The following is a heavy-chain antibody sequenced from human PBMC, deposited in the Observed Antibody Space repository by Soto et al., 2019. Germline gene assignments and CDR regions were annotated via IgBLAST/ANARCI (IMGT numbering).Heavy chain of an antibody. CDR3: ARSITMVRGVPGY. CDR1: AYTFTIYD. CDR2: MNPNSGNT. Sequence: ASVKVSCKASAYTFTIYDINWVRQATGQGLEWMGWMNPNSGNTGYAQKFQGRVTMTRNTSISTAYMELSSLRSEDTAVYYCARSITMVRGVPGYWGQGALVTVSS. V-gene: IGHV1-8*01. J-gene: IGHJ4*02. D-gene: IGHD3-10*01.